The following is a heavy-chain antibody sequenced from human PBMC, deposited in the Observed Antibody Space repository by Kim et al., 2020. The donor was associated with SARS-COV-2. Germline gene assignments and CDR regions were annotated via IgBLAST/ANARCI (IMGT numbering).Heavy chain of an antibody. Sequence: KFQGRVTMTEETSTDTAYMELSSLRSEDTAVYYCATSGSSWTRSGWFDPWGQGTLVTVSS. CDR3: ATSGSSWTRSGWFDP. D-gene: IGHD6-13*01. V-gene: IGHV1-24*01. J-gene: IGHJ5*02.